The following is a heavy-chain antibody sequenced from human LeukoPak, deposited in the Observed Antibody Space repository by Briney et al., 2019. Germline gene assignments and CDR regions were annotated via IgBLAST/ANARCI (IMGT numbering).Heavy chain of an antibody. CDR3: ARRSSSSWQLEYFQH. D-gene: IGHD6-13*01. Sequence: SETLSLTCTVYGGSFSGYYWSWIRQPPGKGLEWIGEINHSGSTNYNPSLKSRVTISVDTSKNQFSLKLSSVTAADTAVYYCARRSSSSWQLEYFQHWGQGTLVTVSS. CDR2: INHSGST. V-gene: IGHV4-34*01. J-gene: IGHJ1*01. CDR1: GGSFSGYY.